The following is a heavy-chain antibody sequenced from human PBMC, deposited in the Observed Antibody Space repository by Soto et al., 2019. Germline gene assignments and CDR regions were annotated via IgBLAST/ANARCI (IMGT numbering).Heavy chain of an antibody. V-gene: IGHV3-23*01. D-gene: IGHD3-16*01. CDR2: ISGSGGST. J-gene: IGHJ5*02. CDR3: ANNLARSTINWFDP. CDR1: GFTFSSYA. Sequence: PGVSLRLSCAASGFTFSSYAMSWVRQAPGKGLEWVSAISGSGGSTYYADSVKGRFTISRDNSKNTLYLQMNSLRAEDTAVYYCANNLARSTINWFDPWGQGTVVTVSS.